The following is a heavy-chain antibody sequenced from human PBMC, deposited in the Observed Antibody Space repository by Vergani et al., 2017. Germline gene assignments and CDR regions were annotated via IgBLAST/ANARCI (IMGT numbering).Heavy chain of an antibody. Sequence: QVQLQESGPGLVKPSQTLSLTCTVSGGSISSGSYYWSWIRQPAGKGLEWIGRIYTSGSTNYNPSLKSRVTISVDTSKNQFSLKLSSVTAADTAVYYCARAGDFWSGYTYYYYYYYMDVWGKGTTVTVSS. CDR1: GGSISSGSYY. J-gene: IGHJ6*03. CDR3: ARAGDFWSGYTYYYYYYYMDV. CDR2: IYTSGST. D-gene: IGHD3-3*01. V-gene: IGHV4-61*02.